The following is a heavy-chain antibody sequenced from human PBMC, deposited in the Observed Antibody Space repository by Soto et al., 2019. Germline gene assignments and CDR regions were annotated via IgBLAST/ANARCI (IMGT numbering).Heavy chain of an antibody. CDR2: ISSSGSTI. V-gene: IGHV3-11*01. CDR1: GFTFDDFA. D-gene: IGHD3-22*01. J-gene: IGHJ4*02. CDR3: ARSHLYYDSSGYPDY. Sequence: PGGSLRLFCAASGFTFDDFAMHWIRQAPGKGLEWVSYISSSGSTIYYADSVKGRFTISRDNAKNSLYLQMNSLRAEDTALYYCARSHLYYDSSGYPDYWGQGTLVTVSS.